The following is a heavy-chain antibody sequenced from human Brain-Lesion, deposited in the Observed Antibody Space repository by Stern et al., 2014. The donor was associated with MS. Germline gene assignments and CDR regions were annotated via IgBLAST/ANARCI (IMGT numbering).Heavy chain of an antibody. V-gene: IGHV1-8*01. CDR1: GYTFSSYD. Sequence: VQLVESGAEVKNPGASVKVSCKASGYTFSSYDITWVRQPPGHGLEWMGWMNPYSGNTGYAQKCKGRVSMTSDPSISTVYMELTSLTSDDTAVYFCARAVRNQLLSEYWGQGTLVTVSS. J-gene: IGHJ4*02. CDR2: MNPYSGNT. D-gene: IGHD2-2*01. CDR3: ARAVRNQLLSEY.